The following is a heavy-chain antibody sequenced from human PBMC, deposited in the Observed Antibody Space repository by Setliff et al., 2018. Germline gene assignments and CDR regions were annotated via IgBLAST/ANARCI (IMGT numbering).Heavy chain of an antibody. D-gene: IGHD3-22*01. CDR1: GGSISSGSYY. Sequence: SETLSLTCSVSGGSISSGSYYWGWIRQSPGKGLEWIGSMYYSGSTYYNPSLKGRVTLSVDTTKNQFSLKLTSMTAADTAVYFCARAVDSSGYYKNDYWGQGTLVTVSS. J-gene: IGHJ4*01. CDR3: ARAVDSSGYYKNDY. V-gene: IGHV4-39*07. CDR2: MYYSGST.